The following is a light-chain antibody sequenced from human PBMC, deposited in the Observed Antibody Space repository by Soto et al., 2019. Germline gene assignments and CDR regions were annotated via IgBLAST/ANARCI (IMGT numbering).Light chain of an antibody. CDR1: RDITNS. Sequence: DILMTQSPSSLSAFVGDRVTITCQAGRDITNSLCWYQQKPGKPPKLLIYDASYLETGVTSRLSGSGSGTDFTYAISSLQPEDVAPYYCQHYYKLPITFGQGTRLEIK. CDR2: DAS. CDR3: QHYYKLPIT. J-gene: IGKJ5*01. V-gene: IGKV1-33*01.